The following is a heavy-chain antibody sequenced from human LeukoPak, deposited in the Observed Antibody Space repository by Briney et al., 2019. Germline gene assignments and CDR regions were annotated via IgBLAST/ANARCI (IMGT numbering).Heavy chain of an antibody. CDR3: ARDSGRYCFDY. V-gene: IGHV3-20*04. CDR1: GFTFDDYG. CDR2: MNWNGGTT. Sequence: GGSLRLSCAASGFTFDDYGMTWVRQAPGKGLEWVSGMNWNGGTTGYGDSVKGRFTISRDNAKNSLYLQMNSLRAEDMALYYCARDSGRYCFDYWGQGTLVTVSS. J-gene: IGHJ4*02. D-gene: IGHD1-26*01.